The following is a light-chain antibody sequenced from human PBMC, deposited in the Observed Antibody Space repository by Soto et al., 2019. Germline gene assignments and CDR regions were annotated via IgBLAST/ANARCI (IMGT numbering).Light chain of an antibody. CDR3: AAWDDSLSGLL. Sequence: QSALTQPPSASGTPGQRVIISCSGSSSSIGSIYVYWYQQLPGAAPKLLIYTSDQRPSGVPDRFSGSKSGTSASLAISGLRSEDEADYYCAAWDDSLSGLLFGGGTKLTVL. CDR1: SSSIGSIY. J-gene: IGLJ2*01. CDR2: TSD. V-gene: IGLV1-47*01.